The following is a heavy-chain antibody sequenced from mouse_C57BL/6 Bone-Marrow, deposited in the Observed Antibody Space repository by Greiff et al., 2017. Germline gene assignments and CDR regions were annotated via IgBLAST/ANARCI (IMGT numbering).Heavy chain of an antibody. CDR1: GYSITSGYY. V-gene: IGHV3-6*01. J-gene: IGHJ2*01. D-gene: IGHD1-1*01. CDR2: ISYDGSN. CDR3: AREGYGSFFDY. Sequence: ESGPGLVKPSPSLSLTCSVTGYSITSGYYWNWIRQFPGNKLEWMGYISYDGSNNYNPSLKNRISITRDTSKNQFFLKLNSVTTEDTATYYCAREGYGSFFDYWGQGTTLTVSS.